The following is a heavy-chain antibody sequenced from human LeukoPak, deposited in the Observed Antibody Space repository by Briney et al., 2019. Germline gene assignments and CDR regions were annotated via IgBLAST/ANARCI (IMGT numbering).Heavy chain of an antibody. D-gene: IGHD3-3*01. CDR1: GFTFSNAW. V-gene: IGHV3-15*01. J-gene: IGHJ4*02. CDR2: IKSKTDGGTT. CDR3: TTDPEWLLRPFDY. Sequence: PGGSLRLSCAASGFTFSNAWMSWVRQAPGKGLEWVGRIKSKTDGGTTDYAAPVKGRFTMSRDDSKNTLYLQMNSLKTEDTAVYYCTTDPEWLLRPFDYWGQGTLVTVSS.